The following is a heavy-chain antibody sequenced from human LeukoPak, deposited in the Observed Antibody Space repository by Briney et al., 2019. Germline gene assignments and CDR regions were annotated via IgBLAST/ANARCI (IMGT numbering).Heavy chain of an antibody. CDR3: ARAGGWVLAFDY. D-gene: IGHD1-1*01. Sequence: SETLSLTCAVYGGSFSGYYWSWIRQPPGQGLEWIGEINHSGSTNYNPSLKSRVTISVDTSKNQFSLKLSSVTAAATAVYYCARAGGWVLAFDYWGQGTLVTVSS. CDR2: INHSGST. V-gene: IGHV4-34*01. CDR1: GGSFSGYY. J-gene: IGHJ4*02.